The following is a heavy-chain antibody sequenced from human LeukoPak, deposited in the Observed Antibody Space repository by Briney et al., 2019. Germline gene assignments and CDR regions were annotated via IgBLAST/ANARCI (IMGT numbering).Heavy chain of an antibody. CDR3: ARGGYSGYEPYYFDY. CDR1: GYTFTGYY. J-gene: IGHJ4*02. CDR2: INPNSGGT. D-gene: IGHD5-12*01. V-gene: IGHV1-2*02. Sequence: ASVKVSCKASGYTFTGYYMHWVRQAPGQGLEWMGWINPNSGGTNYAQKFQGRVTMTRDTSISTAYMELSRLRSDDTAVYYCARGGYSGYEPYYFDYWGQGTLVTVSS.